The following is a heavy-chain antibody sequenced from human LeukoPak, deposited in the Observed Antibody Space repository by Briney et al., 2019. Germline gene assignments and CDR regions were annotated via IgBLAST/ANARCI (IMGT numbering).Heavy chain of an antibody. D-gene: IGHD3-3*01. CDR2: IYYSGST. Sequence: SETLSLTCTVSGGSISSYYWSWIRQPPGKGLEWIGYIYYSGSTNYNPSLKSRVTISVDTSKNQFSLKLSSVTAADTAVYYCARGSWSGYYKGSWFDPWGQGTLVTVSS. CDR1: GGSISSYY. V-gene: IGHV4-59*12. J-gene: IGHJ5*02. CDR3: ARGSWSGYYKGSWFDP.